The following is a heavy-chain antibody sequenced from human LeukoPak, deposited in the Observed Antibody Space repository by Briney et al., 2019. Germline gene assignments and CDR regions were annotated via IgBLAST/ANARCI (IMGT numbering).Heavy chain of an antibody. Sequence: PGGSLRLSCAASGFTFSNYAMSWVRQAPGKGLEWVSAISGSSGSTYYADSVKGRFTISRDNAKNSLYLQMNSLRAEDTAVYYCATSRSTNRHIAAAGRGAFDIWGQGTMVTVSS. D-gene: IGHD6-13*01. CDR2: ISGSSGST. V-gene: IGHV3-23*01. CDR1: GFTFSNYA. CDR3: ATSRSTNRHIAAAGRGAFDI. J-gene: IGHJ3*02.